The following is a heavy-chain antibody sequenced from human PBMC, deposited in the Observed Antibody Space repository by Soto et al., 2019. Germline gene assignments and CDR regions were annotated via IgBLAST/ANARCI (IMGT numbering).Heavy chain of an antibody. J-gene: IGHJ4*02. Sequence: QITLEESGPTLVQPTQTLTLTCTFSGFSLYTVGVGVGWIRHPPGRALEWLALIYWDDDKRYTASLKSRLTIAKVTSKDQVVLTMTNMDPVDTATYYCVHRPPFDSGGFSFWNQPPPPGPFENWGQGIQVTVSS. D-gene: IGHD2-15*01. V-gene: IGHV2-5*02. CDR2: IYWDDDK. CDR3: VHRPPFDSGGFSFWNQPPPPGPFEN. CDR1: GFSLYTVGVG.